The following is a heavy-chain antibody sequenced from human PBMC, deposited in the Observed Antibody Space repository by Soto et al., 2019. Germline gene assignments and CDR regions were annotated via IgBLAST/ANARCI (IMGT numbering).Heavy chain of an antibody. CDR1: GYTFTSYY. Sequence: ASVKVSCKASGYTFTSYYMHWVRQAPGQGLEWMGIINPSGGSTSYAQKFQGRVTMTRDTSTSTVYMELSSLRSEDTAVYYCAREEVSCTKGAQPAEFYYGKEGWGKGHRGTVGS. V-gene: IGHV1-46*01. CDR3: AREEVSCTKGAQPAEFYYGKEG. D-gene: IGHD2-8*01. J-gene: IGHJ6*04. CDR2: INPSGGST.